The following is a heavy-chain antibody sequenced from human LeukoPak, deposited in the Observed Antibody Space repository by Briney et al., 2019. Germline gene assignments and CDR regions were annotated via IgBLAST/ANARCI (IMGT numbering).Heavy chain of an antibody. Sequence: SVKVSCKASGGTFSSSAISWVRQAPGQGLEWMGRVIPILGIANYAQKFQGRVTITADKSTSTAYMELSSLRSEDTAVYYCARVWVVVVPEAGANYYYGMDVWGQGTTVTVSS. J-gene: IGHJ6*02. D-gene: IGHD2-2*01. V-gene: IGHV1-69*04. CDR3: ARVWVVVVPEAGANYYYGMDV. CDR1: GGTFSSSA. CDR2: VIPILGIA.